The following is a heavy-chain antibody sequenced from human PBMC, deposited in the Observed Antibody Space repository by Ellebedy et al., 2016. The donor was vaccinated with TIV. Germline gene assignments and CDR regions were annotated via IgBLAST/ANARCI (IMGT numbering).Heavy chain of an antibody. CDR1: GYTFTSYG. V-gene: IGHV1-69*13. CDR3: AGGAVDYGDNETESDYYGMDV. J-gene: IGHJ6*02. Sequence: ASVKVSCKASGYTFTSYGISWVRQAPGQGLEWMGGITPFFGTTDYAQKFQGRVTITADESTGTAYMELSSLGYEDTAVYYCAGGAVDYGDNETESDYYGMDVWGQGTTVTVSS. D-gene: IGHD4-17*01. CDR2: ITPFFGTT.